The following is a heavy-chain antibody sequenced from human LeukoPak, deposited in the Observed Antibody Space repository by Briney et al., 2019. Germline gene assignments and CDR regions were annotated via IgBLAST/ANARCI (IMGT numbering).Heavy chain of an antibody. CDR2: IWYDGRDK. CDR3: AKDPYSYGSYFDY. J-gene: IGHJ4*02. D-gene: IGHD5-18*01. CDR1: GFSFSGCG. V-gene: IGHV3-30*02. Sequence: PGGSLRLSCAASGFSFSGCGMHWVRQAPGKGLEWVAFIWYDGRDKYYADSVKGRFTISRDNSKNTLYLQMNSPRAEDTAMYYCAKDPYSYGSYFDYWGQGTLVTVSS.